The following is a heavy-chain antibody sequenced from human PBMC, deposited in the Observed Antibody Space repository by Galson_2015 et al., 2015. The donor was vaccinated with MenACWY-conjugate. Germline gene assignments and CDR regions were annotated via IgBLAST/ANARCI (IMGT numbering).Heavy chain of an antibody. V-gene: IGHV3-48*03. CDR2: ISSGTNTI. CDR3: ASGSPSGWYGMDV. CDR1: GFSFSNYD. Sequence: SLRLSCAASGFSFSNYDMNWVRQAPGKGLEWLAYISSGTNTIYYADYVKGRFTISRDNAKDSLYLQMNSLSAEDTVVYYCASGSPSGWYGMDVWGQGTTVTVSS. J-gene: IGHJ6*02. D-gene: IGHD3-10*01.